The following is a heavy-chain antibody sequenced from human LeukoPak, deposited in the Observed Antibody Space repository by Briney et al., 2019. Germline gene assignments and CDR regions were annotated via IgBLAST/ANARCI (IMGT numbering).Heavy chain of an antibody. J-gene: IGHJ4*02. CDR1: GYTFTRYG. CDR3: ARVPDIVVVVAATYDY. Sequence: GASVKVSCKASGYTFTRYGISWERQAPGRGLELMGWSSAYNGNTNYAQKLQGRVTMTTDTSTSTAYMELRSLRSDDTAVYYCARVPDIVVVVAATYDYWGQGTLVTVSS. V-gene: IGHV1-18*01. D-gene: IGHD2-15*01. CDR2: SSAYNGNT.